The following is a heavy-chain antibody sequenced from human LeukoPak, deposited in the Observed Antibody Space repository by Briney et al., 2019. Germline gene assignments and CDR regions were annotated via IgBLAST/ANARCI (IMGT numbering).Heavy chain of an antibody. CDR3: ARHSQYCSGGSCYDY. CDR2: IHHSGST. V-gene: IGHV4-4*02. J-gene: IGHJ4*02. CDR1: GGSISSSNW. Sequence: SETLSLTCSVSGGSISSSNWWSWVRQPPGKGLEWIGEIHHSGSTNYNPSLKSRVTISVDKSKNQFSLKLSSVTAADTAVYYCARHSQYCSGGSCYDYWGQGTLVTVSS. D-gene: IGHD2-15*01.